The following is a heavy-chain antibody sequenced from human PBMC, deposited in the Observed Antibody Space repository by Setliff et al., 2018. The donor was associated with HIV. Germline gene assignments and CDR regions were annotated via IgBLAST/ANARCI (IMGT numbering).Heavy chain of an antibody. CDR2: IYYSGST. Sequence: SETLSLTCTVSGVSTSSTTYYWGWIRQPPGKGLEWIATIYYSGSTYYNPSLKSRVTISVDTSKNQFSLKVSSVTAADTAVYYCARERSLITNRRYFDSWGQGTLVTVSS. CDR3: ARERSLITNRRYFDS. V-gene: IGHV4-39*07. CDR1: GVSTSSTTYY. J-gene: IGHJ4*02. D-gene: IGHD3-16*01.